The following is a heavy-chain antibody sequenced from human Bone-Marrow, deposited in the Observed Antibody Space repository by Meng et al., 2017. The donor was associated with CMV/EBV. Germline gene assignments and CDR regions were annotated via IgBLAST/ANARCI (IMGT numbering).Heavy chain of an antibody. CDR2: ISYDESNI. D-gene: IGHD6-19*01. J-gene: IGHJ4*02. CDR3: ARDWAYNSPMGYFDY. CDR1: GSTFSRAA. V-gene: IGHV3-30*04. Sequence: GGSMRLSCAASGSTFSRAAMHWVRQAPGKGLEWVAVISYDESNIHYADSVKGRFTISRDNAKNTLFLQMNSLTTEDTAVYYCARDWAYNSPMGYFDYWGQGTLVTVSS.